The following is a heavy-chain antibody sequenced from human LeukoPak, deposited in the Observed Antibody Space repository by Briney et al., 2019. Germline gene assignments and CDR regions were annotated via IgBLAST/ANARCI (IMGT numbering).Heavy chain of an antibody. CDR1: GYTFTSYG. D-gene: IGHD3-22*01. Sequence: ASVKVSCKASGYTFTSYGISWVRQAPGQGLEWMGWISAYNGNTNYAQKLQGRVTMTTDTSTSTAYMELRSLRSDDTAVYYCARDALGRVWYYYDSSGYYYFDYWGQGTLVTVSS. J-gene: IGHJ4*02. CDR2: ISAYNGNT. CDR3: ARDALGRVWYYYDSSGYYYFDY. V-gene: IGHV1-18*01.